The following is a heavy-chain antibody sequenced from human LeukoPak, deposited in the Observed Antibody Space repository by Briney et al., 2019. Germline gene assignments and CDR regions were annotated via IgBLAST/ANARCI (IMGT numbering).Heavy chain of an antibody. V-gene: IGHV3-33*01. CDR1: GFTFSSYG. CDR3: ARTTYYYDSSGYPGLYYFDY. Sequence: GGSLRLSCAASGFTFSSYGMHWFRQAPGKGLEWVAVIWYDGSNKYYADSVKGRFTISRDNSKNTLYLQMNSLRAEDTAVYYCARTTYYYDSSGYPGLYYFDYWGQGTLVTVSS. CDR2: IWYDGSNK. J-gene: IGHJ4*02. D-gene: IGHD3-22*01.